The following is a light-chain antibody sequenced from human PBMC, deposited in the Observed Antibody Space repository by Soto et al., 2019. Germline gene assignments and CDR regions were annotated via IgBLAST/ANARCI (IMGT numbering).Light chain of an antibody. V-gene: IGKV1-12*01. CDR2: EAT. J-gene: IGKJ5*01. CDR3: QQANSFPIT. CDR1: QGLKF. Sequence: DIQMTPSPSSVSASVVATVTITCRASQGLKFLAWYQQKPGKAPRLLIYEATNLQSGVPPRFSGSGSGTDFTLTISSLQPEDCATDVCQQANSFPITFGQGTRLEIK.